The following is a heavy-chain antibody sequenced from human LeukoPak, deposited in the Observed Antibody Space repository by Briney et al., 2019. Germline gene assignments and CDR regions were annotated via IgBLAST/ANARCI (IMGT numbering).Heavy chain of an antibody. V-gene: IGHV3-48*01. CDR1: GFTLSSYS. D-gene: IGHD2-2*01. CDR3: ARVILGYCSSTSCLNWFDP. CDR2: ISSSSSTI. J-gene: IGHJ5*02. Sequence: GGSLRLSCAASGFTLSSYSMNWVRQAPGKGLEWVSYISSSSSTIYYADSVKGRFTISRDNAKNSLYLQMNSLRAEDTAVYYCARVILGYCSSTSCLNWFDPWGQGTLVTVSS.